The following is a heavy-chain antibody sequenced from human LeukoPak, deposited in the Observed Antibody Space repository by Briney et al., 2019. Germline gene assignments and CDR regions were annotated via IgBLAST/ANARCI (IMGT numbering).Heavy chain of an antibody. J-gene: IGHJ4*02. D-gene: IGHD3-22*01. V-gene: IGHV3-48*01. CDR1: GFTFSSYI. CDR3: ARADLGYYDSSGYYTPRWFDY. Sequence: GGSLRLSCAASGFTFSSYIMNWVRQAPGKGLEWVSYITSSSSTIYYADSVKGRFTISRDNAKNSLYLQMNSLRAEDTAVYYCARADLGYYDSSGYYTPRWFDYWGQGTLVTVSS. CDR2: ITSSSSTI.